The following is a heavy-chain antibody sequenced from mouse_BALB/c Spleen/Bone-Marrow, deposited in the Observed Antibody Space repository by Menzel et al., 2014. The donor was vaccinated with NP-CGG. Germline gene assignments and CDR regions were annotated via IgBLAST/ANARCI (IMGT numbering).Heavy chain of an antibody. V-gene: IGHV14-3*02. CDR1: GFNIKDTY. CDR2: IDPANGNT. D-gene: IGHD2-3*01. CDR3: ARNGYYVYYYAMDY. Sequence: EVKIEESGAELVKPGASVKLSCTASGFNIKDTYMHWVKQRPEQGLEWIGRIDPANGNTKYDPKFQGKATITADTSSNTXYLQLSSLTSEDTAVYYCARNGYYVYYYAMDYWGQGTTVTVSS. J-gene: IGHJ4*01.